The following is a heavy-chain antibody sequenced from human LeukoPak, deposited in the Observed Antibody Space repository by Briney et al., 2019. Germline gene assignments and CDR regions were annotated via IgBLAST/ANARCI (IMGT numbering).Heavy chain of an antibody. CDR1: GDSVSSTNVG. V-gene: IGHV6-1*01. CDR2: TYYRSQFYN. J-gene: IGHJ3*02. D-gene: IGHD1-14*01. Sequence: SQTLSLTCAISGDSVSSTNVGWNWIRQSPSSGLEWLGRTYYRSQFYNDYADSVKGRITITPDTSKNQFSLQLSSLTPDDTAVYYCVKGTAFDIWGQGTKVTVSS. CDR3: VKGTAFDI.